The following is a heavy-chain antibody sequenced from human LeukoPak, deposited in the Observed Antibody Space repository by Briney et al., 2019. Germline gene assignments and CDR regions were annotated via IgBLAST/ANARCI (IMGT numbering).Heavy chain of an antibody. D-gene: IGHD5-18*01. J-gene: IGHJ3*02. Sequence: GASVKVSCKASGGTFSSHGISWVRQAPGQGLEWMGGIIPMFGTTNYEKKFQGRVTISAEESTSTVYMELNSLRSEDTAVYYCAREGTATGRGFDIWGQGTMVTVSS. CDR3: AREGTATGRGFDI. V-gene: IGHV1-69*13. CDR2: IIPMFGTT. CDR1: GGTFSSHG.